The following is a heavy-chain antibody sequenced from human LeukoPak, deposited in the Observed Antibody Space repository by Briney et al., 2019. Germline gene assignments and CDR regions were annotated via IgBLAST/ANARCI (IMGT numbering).Heavy chain of an antibody. V-gene: IGHV3-23*01. CDR3: AKTGTPWYYFDY. Sequence: GGSLRLSCAASGFTFSSYAMSWVRQAPGKGLEWVSAISGSGGSTYYADSVKGRFTISRDNSKNTLYLQVNSLRAEDTAVYYCAKTGTPWYYFDYWGQGTLVTVSS. CDR1: GFTFSSYA. CDR2: ISGSGGST. J-gene: IGHJ4*02. D-gene: IGHD6-13*01.